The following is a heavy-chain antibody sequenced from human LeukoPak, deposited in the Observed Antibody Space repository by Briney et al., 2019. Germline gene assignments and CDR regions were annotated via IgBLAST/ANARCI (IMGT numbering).Heavy chain of an antibody. D-gene: IGHD2-15*01. CDR2: IYTRGST. Sequence: SETLSLTCTGSGGSINNYRSWIRQPAGKGLEWIGRIYTRGSTNYNPSLKSRVTMSVDMSKNQFSLQLSSVTAADTAVYYCARGRYCSADICSGGDAFDIWGQGTMVSVSS. V-gene: IGHV4-4*07. CDR3: ARGRYCSADICSGGDAFDI. CDR1: GGSINNY. J-gene: IGHJ3*02.